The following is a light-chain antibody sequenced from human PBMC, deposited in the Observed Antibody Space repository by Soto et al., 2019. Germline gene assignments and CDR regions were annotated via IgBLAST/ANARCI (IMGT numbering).Light chain of an antibody. CDR3: QSCDSSLRVV. V-gene: IGLV1-40*01. Sequence: QSVLTQPPSVSGAPGQRVTISCTGSSSNIGAGYDVHWYQQLPGTAPKLLVYGNSNRPSGVPDRFSGSKSGTSASLAITGLQAEDEADYYCQSCDSSLRVVFGGGTKVTVL. CDR2: GNS. J-gene: IGLJ2*01. CDR1: SSNIGAGYD.